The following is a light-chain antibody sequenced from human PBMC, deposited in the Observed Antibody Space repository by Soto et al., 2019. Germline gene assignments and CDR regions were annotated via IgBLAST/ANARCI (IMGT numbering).Light chain of an antibody. J-gene: IGKJ5*01. CDR1: ESVSSNQ. Sequence: VVLTQSPATRSLSPGEIAALSWGASESVSSNQLAWYLQKPGLAPRLLIYDASSRASGIPERFSGSGSGTGFSLTISSLEPEDSAVYYCQQYGSSPITFGQGTRLEIK. CDR2: DAS. V-gene: IGKV3D-20*01. CDR3: QQYGSSPIT.